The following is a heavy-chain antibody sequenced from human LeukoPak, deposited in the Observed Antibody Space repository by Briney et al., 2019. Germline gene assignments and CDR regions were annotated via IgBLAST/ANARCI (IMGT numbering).Heavy chain of an antibody. CDR1: GFTFSNYA. D-gene: IGHD2-2*01. J-gene: IGHJ4*02. Sequence: PGGSLRLSCAASGFTFSNYAMNWVRQAPGKGLEWVSAISGSGGSTYYADSVKGRFTISRDNSKNTLYLQMNSLRAEDTAVYYCAKGIVVVPAAIDYWGQGTLVTVSS. CDR3: AKGIVVVPAAIDY. V-gene: IGHV3-23*01. CDR2: ISGSGGST.